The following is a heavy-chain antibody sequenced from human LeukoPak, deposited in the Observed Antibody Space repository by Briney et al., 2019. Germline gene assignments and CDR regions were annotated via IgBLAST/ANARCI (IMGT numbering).Heavy chain of an antibody. D-gene: IGHD3-10*01. V-gene: IGHV3-23*01. CDR1: GFTFSSYV. J-gene: IGHJ4*02. Sequence: GGTLRLSCAASGFTFSSYVMSWVREALGKGLEWGSPICGSGGVTYYADSGKGRFTISRDNSKNTLYLQMNSLRAEDTAVYYCAKDHLRYYYGSGSYYAFDYWGQGTLVTVSS. CDR2: ICGSGGVT. CDR3: AKDHLRYYYGSGSYYAFDY.